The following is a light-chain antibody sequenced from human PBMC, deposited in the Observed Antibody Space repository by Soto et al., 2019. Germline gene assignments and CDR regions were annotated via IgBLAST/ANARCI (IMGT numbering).Light chain of an antibody. J-gene: IGKJ3*01. V-gene: IGKV1-5*02. CDR2: DVS. Sequence: DIQMTQSPSTLSASVGDRVTIICRASQSIGDSLAWYQQKPGKAPYLLISDVSSLERGVPSRFSGSGSGTEFTLTITNLQPEDFATYYCQQTYSTPFTFGPGTKVDIK. CDR3: QQTYSTPFT. CDR1: QSIGDS.